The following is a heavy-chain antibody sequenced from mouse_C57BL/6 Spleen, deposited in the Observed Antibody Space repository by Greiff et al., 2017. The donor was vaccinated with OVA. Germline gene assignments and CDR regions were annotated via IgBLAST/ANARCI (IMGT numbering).Heavy chain of an antibody. Sequence: VQLQQSGAELARPGASVKLSCKASGYTFTSYGISWVKQRTGQGLEWIGEIYPRSGNTYYNEKFKGKATLTADKSSSTAYMELRSLTSEDSAVYFCARGGSGTERYFDVWGTGTTVTVSS. J-gene: IGHJ1*03. V-gene: IGHV1-81*01. D-gene: IGHD4-1*01. CDR2: IYPRSGNT. CDR1: GYTFTSYG. CDR3: ARGGSGTERYFDV.